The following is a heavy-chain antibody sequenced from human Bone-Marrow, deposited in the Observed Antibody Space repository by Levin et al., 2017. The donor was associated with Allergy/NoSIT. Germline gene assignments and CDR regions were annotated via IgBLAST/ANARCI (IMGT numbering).Heavy chain of an antibody. J-gene: IGHJ6*02. Sequence: GGSLRLSCAASGFTFDDYAMHWVRQAPGKGLEWVSSISWNSDNLGYADSVKGRFTISRDNAKNSLYLQMNSLRAEDTALYYCAKDLEPTPPPPNYFYAMDVWGQGTTVTVSS. CDR3: AKDLEPTPPPPNYFYAMDV. CDR2: ISWNSDNL. V-gene: IGHV3-9*01. CDR1: GFTFDDYA.